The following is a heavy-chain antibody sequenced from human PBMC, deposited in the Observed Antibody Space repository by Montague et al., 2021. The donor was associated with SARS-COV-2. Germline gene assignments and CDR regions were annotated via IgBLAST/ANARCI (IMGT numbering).Heavy chain of an antibody. CDR1: GFTFSSYA. D-gene: IGHD4-17*01. V-gene: IGHV3-30-3*01. Sequence: SLRLSCAASGFTFSSYAMHWVRQAPGKGLEWVAVISYDGSNKYYADSVKGRFTISRDNSKNTLYLQMNSLRAEDTAVYYCASELADYGDFDYWGQGTQVTVSS. CDR3: ASELADYGDFDY. CDR2: ISYDGSNK. J-gene: IGHJ4*02.